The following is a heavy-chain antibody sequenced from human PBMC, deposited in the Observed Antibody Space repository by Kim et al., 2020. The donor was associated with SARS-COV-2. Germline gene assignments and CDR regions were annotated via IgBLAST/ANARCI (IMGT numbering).Heavy chain of an antibody. CDR1: GGSLSADY. Sequence: SETLSLTCAVFGGSLSADYWIWIRQPPGKGLEWIGEIRHSGITKYNPSLKSRVTISLDASKNQFSLKLTSVTAADTAVYYCERHTSGSRGVGDWGKGT. D-gene: IGHD3-10*01. CDR3: ERHTSGSRGVGD. CDR2: IRHSGIT. J-gene: IGHJ6*03. V-gene: IGHV4-34*01.